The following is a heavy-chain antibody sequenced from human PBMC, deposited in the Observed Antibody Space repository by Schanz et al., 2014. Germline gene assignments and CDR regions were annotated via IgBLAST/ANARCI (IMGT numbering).Heavy chain of an antibody. Sequence: VQLVESGGDLVKPGGSLRLSCEASGFTFSNYGMNWVRQAPEKGLEWVSYISSSSGTIYYADSVKGRFTISRDNAKNLLYLQMNGLRAEDTAAYYCARGGSSGWYGWGQGTLVTVSS. J-gene: IGHJ4*02. V-gene: IGHV3-48*01. CDR3: ARGGSSGWYG. CDR1: GFTFSNYG. D-gene: IGHD6-19*01. CDR2: ISSSSGTI.